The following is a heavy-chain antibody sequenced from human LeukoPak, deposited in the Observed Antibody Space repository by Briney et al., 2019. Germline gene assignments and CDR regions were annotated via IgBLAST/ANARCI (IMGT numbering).Heavy chain of an antibody. V-gene: IGHV4-59*08. CDR2: IYYSGST. Sequence: SETPSLTCTVSSGSISSYYWSWIRQPPGKGLEWIGYIYYSGSTNYNPSLKSRVTISVDTSKNQFSLKLSSVTAADTAVYYCARHDSSGHYYFDYWGQGTLVTVSS. CDR3: ARHDSSGHYYFDY. J-gene: IGHJ4*02. CDR1: SGSISSYY. D-gene: IGHD3-22*01.